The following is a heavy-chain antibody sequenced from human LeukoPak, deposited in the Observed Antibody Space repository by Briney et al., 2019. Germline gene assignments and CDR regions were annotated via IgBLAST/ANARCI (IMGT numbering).Heavy chain of an antibody. CDR2: ITGSSHRI. CDR1: GFTFSPYS. D-gene: IGHD3-22*01. Sequence: GGSLRLSCAASGFTFSPYSMNWIRQAPGKGLEWVSYITGSSHRIHYADSVKGRFTISRDNAKNSVHLQMDSLRDEDTAVYYCARDRNYYYDSSGSFDYWGQGTLVTVSS. CDR3: ARDRNYYYDSSGSFDY. J-gene: IGHJ4*02. V-gene: IGHV3-48*02.